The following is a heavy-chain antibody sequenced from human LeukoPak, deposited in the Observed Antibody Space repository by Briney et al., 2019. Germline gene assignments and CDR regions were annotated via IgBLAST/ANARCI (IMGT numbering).Heavy chain of an antibody. V-gene: IGHV4-61*10. CDR3: ARVTRRVRGTIAAATFDI. J-gene: IGHJ3*02. CDR2: IYYSGST. D-gene: IGHD6-13*01. Sequence: SQTLSLTCTVSGGSISSGSYYWSWIRQPAGKGLEWIGYIYYSGSTNYNPSLKSRVTISVDTSKNQFSLKLSSVTAADTAIYYCARVTRRVRGTIAAATFDIWGQGTMVTVSS. CDR1: GGSISSGSYY.